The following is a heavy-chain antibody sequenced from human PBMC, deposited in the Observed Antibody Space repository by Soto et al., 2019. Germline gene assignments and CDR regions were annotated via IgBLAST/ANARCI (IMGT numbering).Heavy chain of an antibody. J-gene: IGHJ6*02. D-gene: IGHD6-19*01. Sequence: GGSLRLSCAASGFTFSDYYMSWIRQAPGKGLEWVSYISSSSSYTNYADSVKGRFTISRDNAKNSLYLQMNSLRAEDTAVYYCARGGSGWVSYGMDVWGQGTTVTVSS. V-gene: IGHV3-11*06. CDR2: ISSSSSYT. CDR1: GFTFSDYY. CDR3: ARGGSGWVSYGMDV.